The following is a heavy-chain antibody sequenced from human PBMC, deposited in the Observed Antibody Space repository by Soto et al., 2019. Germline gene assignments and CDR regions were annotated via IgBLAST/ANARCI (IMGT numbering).Heavy chain of an antibody. CDR1: GGTFSSYA. CDR2: LIPIFGTA. Sequence: QVQLVQSGAEVKKPGSSVKVSCKASGGTFSSYAISWVRQAPGQGLELMGGLIPIFGTANYAQKFQGRVTITADESTSTAYMELSSLRSEDTAVYYCARDRRCSGGSCYSDYYYYGMDVWGQGTTVTVSS. D-gene: IGHD2-15*01. J-gene: IGHJ6*02. CDR3: ARDRRCSGGSCYSDYYYYGMDV. V-gene: IGHV1-69*01.